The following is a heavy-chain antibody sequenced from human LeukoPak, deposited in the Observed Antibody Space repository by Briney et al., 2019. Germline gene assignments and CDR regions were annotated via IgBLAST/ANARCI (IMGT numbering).Heavy chain of an antibody. D-gene: IGHD6-13*01. CDR2: ISSSGST. CDR3: ARDILATSIAAPYY. J-gene: IGHJ4*02. CDR1: GDSISSGDYY. Sequence: SETLSLTCTVSGDSISSGDYYWSWIRQPAGKGLEWIGRISSSGSTNYNPSLKSRVTISVDTSKNQFSLRLSSVNAADTAVYYCARDILATSIAAPYYWGQGTLVTVSS. V-gene: IGHV4-61*02.